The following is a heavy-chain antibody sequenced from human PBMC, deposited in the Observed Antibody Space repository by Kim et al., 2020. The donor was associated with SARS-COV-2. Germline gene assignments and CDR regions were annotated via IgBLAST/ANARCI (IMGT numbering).Heavy chain of an antibody. Sequence: DSVKGRFTISRDNAKNTLYLQMDSLTVEDTAVYYCAIDGGFQFGEFGNLNVWGRGTMVTVSS. CDR3: AIDGGFQFGEFGNLNV. D-gene: IGHD3-10*01. J-gene: IGHJ3*01. V-gene: IGHV3-74*01.